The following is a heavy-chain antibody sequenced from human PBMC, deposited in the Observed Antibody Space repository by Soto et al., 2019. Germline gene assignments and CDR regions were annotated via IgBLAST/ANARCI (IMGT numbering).Heavy chain of an antibody. V-gene: IGHV1-69*05. CDR1: GGALGSYA. J-gene: IGHJ6*02. CDR3: AREGGYFHYYYYYGMDV. CDR2: IIPIFGTA. Sequence: SAKVCCKASGGALGSYAMSWVRQATGKGLEWMGGIIPIFGTANYAQKLQGRVTMTTDTSTSTAYMELRSLRSDDTAVYYCAREGGYFHYYYYYGMDVWGQGTTVTVSS. D-gene: IGHD5-12*01.